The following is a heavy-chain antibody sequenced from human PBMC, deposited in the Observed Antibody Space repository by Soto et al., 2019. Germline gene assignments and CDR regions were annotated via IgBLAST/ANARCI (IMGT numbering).Heavy chain of an antibody. CDR3: ERAGGDYYYGMDV. V-gene: IGHV3-74*01. CDR1: GFTFSSYW. Sequence: GGSLRLSCAVSGFTFSSYWMHWVRQAPGKGLVWVSRINSDGSSTSYADSVKGRFTISRDNAKNTLYLQMNSLRAEDTAVYYCERAGGDYYYGMDVWGQGTTVSVSS. CDR2: INSDGSST. D-gene: IGHD1-26*01. J-gene: IGHJ6*02.